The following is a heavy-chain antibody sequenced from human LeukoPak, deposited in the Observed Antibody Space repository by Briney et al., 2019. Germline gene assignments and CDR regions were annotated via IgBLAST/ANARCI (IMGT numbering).Heavy chain of an antibody. V-gene: IGHV4-39*01. Sequence: PSETLSLTCTVSGGSISGTDLYWGWIRQLPGKGLEWIGNIHSTGNSSCNPSLKSRVTISVDTSKNQFSLKLSSVTAADTAVYYCARGESDIAVAQDNWFDPWGQGTLVTVSS. CDR1: GGSISGTDLY. J-gene: IGHJ5*02. CDR2: IHSTGNS. D-gene: IGHD6-19*01. CDR3: ARGESDIAVAQDNWFDP.